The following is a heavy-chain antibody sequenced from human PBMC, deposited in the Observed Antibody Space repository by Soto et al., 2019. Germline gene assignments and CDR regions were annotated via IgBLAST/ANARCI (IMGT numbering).Heavy chain of an antibody. V-gene: IGHV3-21*01. CDR3: ARDSYYDYVWGSYRPDWFDP. D-gene: IGHD3-16*02. CDR2: ISSSSSYI. CDR1: GFTFSSYS. Sequence: PGGSLRLSCAASGFTFSSYSMNWVRQAPGKGLEWVSSISSSSSYIYYADSVKGRFTISRDNAKNSLYLQMNSLRAEDTAVYYCARDSYYDYVWGSYRPDWFDPWGQGTLVTVSS. J-gene: IGHJ5*02.